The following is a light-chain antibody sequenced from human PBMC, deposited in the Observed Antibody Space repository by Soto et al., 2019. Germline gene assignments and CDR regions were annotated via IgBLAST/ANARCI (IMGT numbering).Light chain of an antibody. CDR1: QSVDKY. V-gene: IGKV3-11*01. J-gene: IGKJ1*01. CDR3: QQRGNRPPWT. CDR2: DAS. Sequence: EIVMTQSPATLSLSPGERATLSRRASQSVDKYLVWYQQKPGQAPRLLIYDASNRATGIPARFSGSGSGTDFTLTISSLEPEDFAVYYCQQRGNRPPWTFGQGTKVEIK.